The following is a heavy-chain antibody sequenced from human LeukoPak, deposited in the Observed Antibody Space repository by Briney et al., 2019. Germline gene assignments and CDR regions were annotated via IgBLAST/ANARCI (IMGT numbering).Heavy chain of an antibody. CDR3: VRGASSIAALNPFWYFDL. CDR1: AYTFTGYY. V-gene: IGHV1-2*02. J-gene: IGHJ2*01. D-gene: IGHD6-6*01. Sequence: ASVKVSCKASAYTFTGYYLHWVRQAPGQGLEWMGCINPDSGDSNSAQTFQGRVTMTRDTSITTAYLDLSSLTSDDTAVYYCVRGASSIAALNPFWYFDLWGRGTLVTVSS. CDR2: INPDSGDS.